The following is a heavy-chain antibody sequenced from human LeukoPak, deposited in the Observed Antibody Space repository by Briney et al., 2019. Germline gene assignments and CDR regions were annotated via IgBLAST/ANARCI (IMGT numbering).Heavy chain of an antibody. Sequence: GGSLRLSCVVTGFSFSNAWMSWVRQAPGKGLEWVGRIKSRDDGATRDFAAPVRGRFSISRDDSKNTVYLQMDNLRSDDSAVYYCGLGSGRSDFDYWGQGTLVTVSS. D-gene: IGHD3-10*01. J-gene: IGHJ4*02. V-gene: IGHV3-15*01. CDR1: GFSFSNAW. CDR2: IKSRDDGATR. CDR3: GLGSGRSDFDY.